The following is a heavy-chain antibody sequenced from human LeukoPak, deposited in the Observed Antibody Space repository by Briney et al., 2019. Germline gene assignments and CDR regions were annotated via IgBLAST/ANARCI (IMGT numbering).Heavy chain of an antibody. J-gene: IGHJ4*02. CDR2: IFYDGTIQ. D-gene: IGHD3-22*01. CDR3: ARDPRGPAGYDSAARDTFDY. V-gene: IGHV3-30*03. Sequence: GGSLRLSCAASGVTLTHYAMHWVRHTPGKGLERVAVIFYDGTIQYYSDSARGPLIVCRDNTKITRYLQMTSLRAEATAVYYCARDPRGPAGYDSAARDTFDYWGQGTLVTVSS. CDR1: GVTLTHYA.